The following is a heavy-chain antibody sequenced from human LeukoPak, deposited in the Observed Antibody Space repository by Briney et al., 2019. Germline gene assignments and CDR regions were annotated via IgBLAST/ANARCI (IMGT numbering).Heavy chain of an antibody. Sequence: SETLSLTCTVSGGSISSSSYYWGWIRQPPGKGLEWIGSIYYSGSTYYNPSLKSRVTISVDTSKNQFSLKLSSVTAADTAVYYCARRYSSGYDYWGQGTLVTVSS. D-gene: IGHD3-22*01. V-gene: IGHV4-39*01. CDR1: GGSISSSSYY. CDR3: ARRYSSGYDY. CDR2: IYYSGST. J-gene: IGHJ4*02.